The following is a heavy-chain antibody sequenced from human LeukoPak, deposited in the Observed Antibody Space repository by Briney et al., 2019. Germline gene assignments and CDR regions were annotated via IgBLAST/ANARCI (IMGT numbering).Heavy chain of an antibody. V-gene: IGHV3-7*03. Sequence: GGSLRLSCAASGFTFSSYWMSWVRQAPGKGLEWVANIKQDGSERYYVDSVKGRFTISRDNAKNSLYLQMNSLRAEDTAVYCCARAAHYDILTGYYYYYYGMDVWGKGTTVTVSS. CDR3: ARAAHYDILTGYYYYYYGMDV. CDR2: IKQDGSER. J-gene: IGHJ6*04. CDR1: GFTFSSYW. D-gene: IGHD3-9*01.